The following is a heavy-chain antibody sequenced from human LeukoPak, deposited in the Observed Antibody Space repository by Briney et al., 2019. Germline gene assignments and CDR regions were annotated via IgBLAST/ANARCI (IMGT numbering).Heavy chain of an antibody. CDR2: IYYSGST. CDR1: GGSISSGDYY. J-gene: IGHJ4*02. CDR3: AREYCSSTSCRYRGYFDY. V-gene: IGHV4-30-4*08. Sequence: SETLSLTCIVSGGSISSGDYYWSWIRQPPGKGLEWIGYIYYSGSTYYNPSLKSRVTISVDTSKNQFSLKLSSVTAPDTAVYYCAREYCSSTSCRYRGYFDYWGQGTLVTVSS. D-gene: IGHD2-2*01.